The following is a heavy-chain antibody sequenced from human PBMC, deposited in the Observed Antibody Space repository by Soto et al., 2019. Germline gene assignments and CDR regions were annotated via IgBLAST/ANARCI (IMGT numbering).Heavy chain of an antibody. J-gene: IGHJ4*02. CDR1: GGSISSSSYY. Sequence: QLQLQESGPGLVKPSETLSLTCTVSGGSISSSSYYWGWIRQPPGKGLEWIGSIYYSGSTYYNPSLRCRVTLSVDTSKNWVSLKLSSVTAADPAVYCCERHTPPTTVTRIPYCYFDYWGQGTQVTVSS. V-gene: IGHV4-39*01. D-gene: IGHD4-17*01. CDR3: ERHTPPTTVTRIPYCYFDY. CDR2: IYYSGST.